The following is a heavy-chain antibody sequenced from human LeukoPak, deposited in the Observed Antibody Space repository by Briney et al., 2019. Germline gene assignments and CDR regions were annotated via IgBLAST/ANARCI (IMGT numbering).Heavy chain of an antibody. Sequence: SETLSLTCSVSGGSIRSYYWSWIRQPAGKGLEWIGRGYTSGSTDYNPSLKSRVTMSVDTSKNQFSLKLTSVTAADTAVYYCARDRYCSSTSCSPGWFDPWDRGTLVTVSS. CDR1: GGSIRSYY. J-gene: IGHJ5*02. CDR2: GYTSGST. V-gene: IGHV4-4*07. CDR3: ARDRYCSSTSCSPGWFDP. D-gene: IGHD2-2*01.